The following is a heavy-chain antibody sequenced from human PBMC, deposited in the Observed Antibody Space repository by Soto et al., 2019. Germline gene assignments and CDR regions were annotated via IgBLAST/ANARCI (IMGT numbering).Heavy chain of an antibody. V-gene: IGHV4-39*01. D-gene: IGHD3-22*01. J-gene: IGHJ4*02. CDR2: IYYSGST. CDR1: GGSISSSSYY. CDR3: AGTYYYDSSGYNY. Sequence: SETLSLTCTVSGGSISSSSYYWGWIRQPPGKGLEWIGSIYYSGSTYYNPSLKSRVTISVDTSKNQFSLKLSSVTAADTAVYYCAGTYYYDSSGYNYWGQGTLVTVSS.